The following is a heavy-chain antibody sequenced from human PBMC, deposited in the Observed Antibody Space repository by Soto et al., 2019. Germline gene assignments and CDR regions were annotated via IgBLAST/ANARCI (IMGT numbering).Heavy chain of an antibody. Sequence: QITFTESGPTLGKPTQTLTLTCTFSGISLTNSGVGVSWIRQTPGKALAWLAVIYWADAKHFSPSQKSRLTLTKDTTKNQVVLIMTNMESVDTATCFCAQMDFDLDGMDVWGQGTTVIVSS. V-gene: IGHV2-5*02. CDR3: AQMDFDLDGMDV. CDR2: IYWADAK. D-gene: IGHD3-9*01. CDR1: GISLTNSGVG. J-gene: IGHJ6*02.